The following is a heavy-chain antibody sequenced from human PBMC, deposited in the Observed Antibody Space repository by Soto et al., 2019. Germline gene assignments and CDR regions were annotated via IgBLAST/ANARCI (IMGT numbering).Heavy chain of an antibody. CDR1: GFTFSSYG. CDR3: AKEGGYYGSGSYSVGENYYGMDV. J-gene: IGHJ6*02. CDR2: ISYDGSNK. V-gene: IGHV3-30*18. D-gene: IGHD3-10*01. Sequence: QVQLVESGGGVVQPGRSLRLSCAASGFTFSSYGMHWVRQAPGKGLEWVAVISYDGSNKYYADSVKGRFTISRDNSKNTLVLQMSSLRAEDKGVYYCAKEGGYYGSGSYSVGENYYGMDVWGQGTTVTVSS.